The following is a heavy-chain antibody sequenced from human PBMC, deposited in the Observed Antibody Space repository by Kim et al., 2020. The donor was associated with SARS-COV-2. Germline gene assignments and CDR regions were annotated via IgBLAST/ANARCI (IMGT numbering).Heavy chain of an antibody. V-gene: IGHV4-34*01. J-gene: IGHJ2*01. CDR3: ARGHTSIPRRYFDL. Sequence: NPSLKSRVTISVDTSKNQFSLKLSSVTAADTAVYYCARGHTSIPRRYFDLWGRGTLVTVSS. D-gene: IGHD6-6*01.